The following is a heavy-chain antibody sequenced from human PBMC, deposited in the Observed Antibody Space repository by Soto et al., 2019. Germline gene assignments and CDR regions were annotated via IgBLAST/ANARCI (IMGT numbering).Heavy chain of an antibody. Sequence: QVQLVQSGAEVKKPGSSVKVSCKASGGTFSSYAIGWVRQAPGQGLEWMGGIIPIFGTANYAQKFQGRVTITADESTSTAYMELSSLRSEDTAVYYCASQSSSSAPYYYYGMDVWGQGTTVTVSS. CDR1: GGTFSSYA. CDR3: ASQSSSSAPYYYYGMDV. D-gene: IGHD6-6*01. CDR2: IIPIFGTA. J-gene: IGHJ6*02. V-gene: IGHV1-69*12.